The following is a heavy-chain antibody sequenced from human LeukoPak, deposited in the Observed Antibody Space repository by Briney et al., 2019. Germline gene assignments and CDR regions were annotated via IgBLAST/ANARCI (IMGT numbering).Heavy chain of an antibody. V-gene: IGHV4-39*07. CDR2: IYYSGST. CDR3: ARIRKPSYSGSYFDY. J-gene: IGHJ4*02. Sequence: PSETLSLTCTVSGGSISSSSYYWGWIRQPPGKGLEWIGSIYYSGSTYYNPSLKSRVTISVDTSKNQFSLKLSSVTAADTAVYYCARIRKPSYSGSYFDYWGQGTLVTVSS. D-gene: IGHD1-26*01. CDR1: GGSISSSSYY.